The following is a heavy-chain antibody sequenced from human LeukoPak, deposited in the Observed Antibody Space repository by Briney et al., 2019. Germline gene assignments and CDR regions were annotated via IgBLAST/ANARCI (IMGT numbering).Heavy chain of an antibody. CDR2: ISYDGSNK. CDR3: ARAVTSSSSWYKWVNWFDP. CDR1: GFTFSSYA. J-gene: IGHJ5*02. D-gene: IGHD6-13*01. V-gene: IGHV3-30*04. Sequence: GGSLRLSCAASGFTFSSYAMHWVRQAPGKGLEWVAVISYDGSNKYYADSVKGRFTISRDNSKNTLYLQMNSLRAEDTAVYYCARAVTSSSSWYKWVNWFDPWGQGTLVTVSS.